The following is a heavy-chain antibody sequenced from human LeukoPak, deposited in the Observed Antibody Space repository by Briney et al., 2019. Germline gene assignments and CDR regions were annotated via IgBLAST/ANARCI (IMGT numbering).Heavy chain of an antibody. CDR1: GYTFTSYG. CDR3: ARDPDDFWSGYAPYYYGMDV. Sequence: GASVKVSCKASGYTFTSYGISWVRQAPGQGLEWMGWISAYNGNTNYAQKLQGRVTMTTDTSTSTAYMELRSLRSDDTAVYYCARDPDDFWSGYAPYYYGMDVWGQGTTVTVSS. J-gene: IGHJ6*02. D-gene: IGHD3-3*01. CDR2: ISAYNGNT. V-gene: IGHV1-18*01.